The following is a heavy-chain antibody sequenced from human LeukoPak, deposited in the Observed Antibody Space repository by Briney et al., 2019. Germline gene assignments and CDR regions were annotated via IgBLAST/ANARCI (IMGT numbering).Heavy chain of an antibody. Sequence: PGGSLRLSCAASGFTFSIYAMSWVRQAPGKGLGWVSGITGGRSTYYADSVKGRFTISRDNSKNTLHLQMNSLRAEDTALYSCAKGSFGSGSYPFDYWGQGTLVTVSS. CDR2: ITGGRST. CDR3: AKGSFGSGSYPFDY. CDR1: GFTFSIYA. D-gene: IGHD1-26*01. V-gene: IGHV3-23*01. J-gene: IGHJ4*02.